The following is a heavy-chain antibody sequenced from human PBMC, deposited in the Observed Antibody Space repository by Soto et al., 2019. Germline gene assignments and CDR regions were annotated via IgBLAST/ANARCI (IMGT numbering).Heavy chain of an antibody. CDR1: GYTLTNYG. Sequence: ASVKVSCKASGYTLTNYGFNWVRQAPGQGLEWKGWISGYNGNTNYARKFQGRVTMTTDTSTNIAYMELRSLRSDDTAVYYCARVGGVKGYHYVDAFDYWGQGILVTVS. CDR3: ARVGGVKGYHYVDAFDY. D-gene: IGHD4-17*01. V-gene: IGHV1-18*01. CDR2: ISGYNGNT. J-gene: IGHJ4*02.